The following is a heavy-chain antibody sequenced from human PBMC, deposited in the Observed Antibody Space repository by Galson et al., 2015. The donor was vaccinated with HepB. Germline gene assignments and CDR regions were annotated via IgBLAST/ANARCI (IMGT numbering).Heavy chain of an antibody. CDR3: ARHPPVGAAAGTFNSYYYYMDV. V-gene: IGHV5-10-1*01. D-gene: IGHD6-13*01. Sequence: QSGAEVKKPGESLRISCKGSGYSFTSYWISWVRQMPGKGLEWMGRIDPSDSYTNYSPSFQGHVTISADKSISTAYLQWSSLKASDTAMYYCARHPPVGAAAGTFNSYYYYMDVWGKGTTVTVSS. CDR1: GYSFTSYW. CDR2: IDPSDSYT. J-gene: IGHJ6*03.